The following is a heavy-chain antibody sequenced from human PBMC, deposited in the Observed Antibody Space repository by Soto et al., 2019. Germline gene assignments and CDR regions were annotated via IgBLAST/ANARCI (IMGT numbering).Heavy chain of an antibody. Sequence: GGSLRLSCAASGFTFSSYAMSWVRQAPGKGLEWVSAISGSGGSTYYADSVKGRLTISRDNSKNTLYLQMNSLGAEDTAVYYCAKDSVVVVAANWFDPWGQGTLVTVSS. CDR1: GFTFSSYA. D-gene: IGHD2-15*01. CDR2: ISGSGGST. J-gene: IGHJ5*02. V-gene: IGHV3-23*01. CDR3: AKDSVVVVAANWFDP.